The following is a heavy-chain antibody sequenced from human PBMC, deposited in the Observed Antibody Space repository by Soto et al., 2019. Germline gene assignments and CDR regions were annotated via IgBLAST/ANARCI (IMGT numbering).Heavy chain of an antibody. J-gene: IGHJ5*02. CDR3: ARGGSGRYSLTPLDP. V-gene: IGHV1-46*01. CDR1: GYTFTSYY. CDR2: INPSGGST. D-gene: IGHD1-26*01. Sequence: QVQLVQSGAEVKKPGASVKVSCKASGYTFTSYYIHWVRQAHGQGLECMGIINPSGGSTSYAQKFQGIVTMTRDTSTSTVYMELSSLRSEDTAVYYCARGGSGRYSLTPLDPWGQGPLVTVSS.